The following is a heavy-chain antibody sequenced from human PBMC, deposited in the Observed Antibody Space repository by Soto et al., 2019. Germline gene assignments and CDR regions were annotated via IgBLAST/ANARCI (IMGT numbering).Heavy chain of an antibody. D-gene: IGHD3-22*01. CDR3: ASTYDSSGYYRQNYYYYYGMDV. Sequence: QVQLVESGGGVVQPGRSLRLSCAASGFTFSSYGMHWVRQAPGKGLEWVAVIWYDGSNKYYADSVKGRFTISRDNSKNTLDLQMNSLRDEDTAVYYCASTYDSSGYYRQNYYYYYGMDVWGQGTTVTVSS. V-gene: IGHV3-33*01. CDR1: GFTFSSYG. CDR2: IWYDGSNK. J-gene: IGHJ6*01.